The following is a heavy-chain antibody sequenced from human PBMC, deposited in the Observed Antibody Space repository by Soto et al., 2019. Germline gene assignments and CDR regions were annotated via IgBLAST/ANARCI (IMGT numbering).Heavy chain of an antibody. CDR3: AREYGGSSVFDY. D-gene: IGHD1-26*01. J-gene: IGHJ4*02. V-gene: IGHV1-46*01. CDR2: INPSADST. Sequence: QVQLVQSGAEVKKPGASVKVSCKASGYSFTNYFIHWVRQAPGQGLEWMGIINPSADSTNYAQKFQGRVTMTRDTSTSTVYMELRSLRSEDTAVYYCAREYGGSSVFDYWGQGTLVTVSS. CDR1: GYSFTNYF.